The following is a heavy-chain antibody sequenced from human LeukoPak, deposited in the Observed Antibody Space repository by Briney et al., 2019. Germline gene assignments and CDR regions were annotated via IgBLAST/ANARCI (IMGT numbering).Heavy chain of an antibody. CDR3: AKVPVATMVGDYHYYGMDV. D-gene: IGHD5-12*01. V-gene: IGHV3-23*01. CDR2: ISGSGGST. J-gene: IGHJ6*02. Sequence: GGSLRLSCAASGFTFSSYAMSWVRQAPGKGLEWVSAISGSGGSTYYADSVKGRSTISRDNSKNTLYLQMNSLRAEDTAVYYCAKVPVATMVGDYHYYGMDVWGQGTTVTVSS. CDR1: GFTFSSYA.